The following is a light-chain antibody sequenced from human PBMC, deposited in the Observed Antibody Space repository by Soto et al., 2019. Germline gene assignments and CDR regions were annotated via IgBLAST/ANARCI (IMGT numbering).Light chain of an antibody. Sequence: EIVFTHSSATLSFSPGQRAALSCRASQSVTSNYLAWYQQKPGQAPRLLIFGASIRDTGLPDRFSGSGSGTDFTLTISRLEPEDFAVYYCQQYGGSPGTFGQGTKVDIK. J-gene: IGKJ1*01. V-gene: IGKV3-20*01. CDR2: GAS. CDR3: QQYGGSPGT. CDR1: QSVTSNY.